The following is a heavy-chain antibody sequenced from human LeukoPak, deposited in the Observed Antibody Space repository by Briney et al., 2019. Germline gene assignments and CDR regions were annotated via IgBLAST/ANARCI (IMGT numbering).Heavy chain of an antibody. CDR1: GGPFSGYC. D-gene: IGHD6-13*01. CDR2: INPSEST. J-gene: IGHJ4*02. Sequence: PSETLSLTCAVSGGPFSGYCWSWIRQPPGKGLEWIGEINPSESTNYNPSLKRRVTISIDTSKNQFSLKLISVTAADPAVYFCSRGGFRAAAGTALWYWGQGTLVTVSS. V-gene: IGHV4-34*01. CDR3: SRGGFRAAAGTALWY.